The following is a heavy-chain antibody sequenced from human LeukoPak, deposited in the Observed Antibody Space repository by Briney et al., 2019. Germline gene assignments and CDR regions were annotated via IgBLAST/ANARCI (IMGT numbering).Heavy chain of an antibody. CDR1: GGSISSSSYY. D-gene: IGHD3-3*01. V-gene: IGHV4-39*01. CDR3: ARQDYDFWSGYHQNWFDP. Sequence: PSETLSLTCTVSGGSISSSSYYWGWIRQPPGKGLEWIGSIYYSGSTYYNPSLKSRVTISVDTSKNQFSLKLSSVTAADTAVYYCARQDYDFWSGYHQNWFDPWGQGTLVTVSS. CDR2: IYYSGST. J-gene: IGHJ5*02.